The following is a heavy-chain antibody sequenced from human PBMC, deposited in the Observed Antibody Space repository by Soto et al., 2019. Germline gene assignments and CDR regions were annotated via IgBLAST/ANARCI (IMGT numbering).Heavy chain of an antibody. CDR3: TRDARGAISDSYFDT. V-gene: IGHV1-18*04. D-gene: IGHD3-10*01. J-gene: IGHJ4*02. CDR1: GFIFNNYG. CDR2: ISAYNGNT. Sequence: QVQLVQSGAEVKKPGASVRVSCKADGFIFNNYGITWVRQAPGQGLEWVAWISAYNGNTGSAVKFQGRVTMTTDTSPASAYLELRSLRFDDTAVYYCTRDARGAISDSYFDTWGQGTRVIVSS.